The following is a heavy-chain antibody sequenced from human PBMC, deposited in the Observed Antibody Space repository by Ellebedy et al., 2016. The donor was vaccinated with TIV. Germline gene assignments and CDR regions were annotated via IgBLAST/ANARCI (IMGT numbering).Heavy chain of an antibody. V-gene: IGHV3-7*01. CDR1: GFNFYSYW. J-gene: IGHJ5*01. CDR3: ARGGSYGDYAVHINNWFDS. CDR2: IYQDGSQK. Sequence: PGGSLRLSCVASGFNFYSYWMGWIRQAPGKGLEWVANIYQDGSQKYYVDSVKGRFTISRDNVKNLLFLQMNSLRAEDTAVYYCARGGSYGDYAVHINNWFDSWGRGTLVTVSS. D-gene: IGHD4-17*01.